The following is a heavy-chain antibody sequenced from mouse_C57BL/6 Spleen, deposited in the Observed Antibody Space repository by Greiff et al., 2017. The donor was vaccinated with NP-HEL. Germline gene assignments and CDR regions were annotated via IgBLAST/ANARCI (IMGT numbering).Heavy chain of an antibody. J-gene: IGHJ4*01. CDR2: IYPRDGST. CDR1: GYTFTDHT. CDR3: AREPDGYYVWDY. D-gene: IGHD2-3*01. Sequence: VKLVESDAELVKPGASVKISCKVSGYTFTDHTIHWMKQRPEQGLEWIGYIYPRDGSTKYNEKFKGKATLTADKSSRTAYMQLNSLTSEDSAVYFCAREPDGYYVWDYWGQGTSVTVSS. V-gene: IGHV1-78*01.